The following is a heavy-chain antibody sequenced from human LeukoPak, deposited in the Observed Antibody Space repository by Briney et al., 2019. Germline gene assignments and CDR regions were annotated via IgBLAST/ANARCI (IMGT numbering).Heavy chain of an antibody. D-gene: IGHD4-17*01. Sequence: PGGSLRLSCAASAFTFSSYWMHWVRQAPGKGLAWVSRINSDGISTSYADSVKGRFTISRDNAKNTLYLQMNSLRAEDTAVYYCAKGGVTVIDYWGQGTLVTVSS. CDR2: INSDGIST. J-gene: IGHJ4*02. CDR1: AFTFSSYW. V-gene: IGHV3-74*01. CDR3: AKGGVTVIDY.